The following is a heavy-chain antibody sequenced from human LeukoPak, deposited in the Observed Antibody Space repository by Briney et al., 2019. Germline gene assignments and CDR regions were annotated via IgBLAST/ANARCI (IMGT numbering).Heavy chain of an antibody. J-gene: IGHJ4*02. Sequence: PGGSLRLSCAASGFTFDDYAMHWVRQAPGKGLEWVSLIYSGGSTYYADSVKGRFTISRDNSNNTLYLQMNSLRAEDTAVYYCARDFDYSDYSDSWGQGTLVTVSS. V-gene: IGHV3-66*01. D-gene: IGHD4-11*01. CDR2: IYSGGST. CDR1: GFTFDDYA. CDR3: ARDFDYSDYSDS.